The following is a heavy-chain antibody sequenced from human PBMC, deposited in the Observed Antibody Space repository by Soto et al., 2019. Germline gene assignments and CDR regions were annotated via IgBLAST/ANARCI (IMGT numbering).Heavy chain of an antibody. CDR2: ISSSSSTI. CDR3: ARDAVVAATLYYYYYMDV. Sequence: GGSLRLSCAASGFTFSSYSMNWVRQAPGKGLEWVSYISSSSSTIYYADSVKGRFTISRDNAKNSLYLQMNSLRAEDTAVYYCARDAVVAATLYYYYYMDVWGKGTTVTVSS. CDR1: GFTFSSYS. D-gene: IGHD2-15*01. V-gene: IGHV3-48*01. J-gene: IGHJ6*03.